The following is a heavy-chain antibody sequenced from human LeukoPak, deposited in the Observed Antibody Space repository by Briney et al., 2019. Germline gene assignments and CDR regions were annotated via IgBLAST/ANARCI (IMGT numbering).Heavy chain of an antibody. Sequence: SETLSLTCTASGGSISSYYWSWIRQPPGKGLEWIGYIYYSGSTNYNPSLKSRVTISVDTSKNQFSLKLSSVTAADTAVYYCARGGATRYCSSTSCQAAFDIWGQGTMVTVSS. CDR3: ARGGATRYCSSTSCQAAFDI. CDR2: IYYSGST. V-gene: IGHV4-59*08. D-gene: IGHD2-2*01. CDR1: GGSISSYY. J-gene: IGHJ3*02.